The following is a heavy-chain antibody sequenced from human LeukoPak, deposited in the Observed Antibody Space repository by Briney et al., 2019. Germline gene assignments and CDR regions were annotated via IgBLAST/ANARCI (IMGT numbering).Heavy chain of an antibody. D-gene: IGHD6-13*01. V-gene: IGHV3-49*04. CDR1: GFTFGDFA. Sequence: GGSLRLSCTASGFTFGDFAMSWVRQAPGKGLEWVGFIRSKAYGGTTDYAASVKGRFTISRDDSKSITYLQMNSLKTEDTAVYYCTRGFSSWPYYLDYWGQGTLVTVSS. CDR2: IRSKAYGGTT. CDR3: TRGFSSWPYYLDY. J-gene: IGHJ4*02.